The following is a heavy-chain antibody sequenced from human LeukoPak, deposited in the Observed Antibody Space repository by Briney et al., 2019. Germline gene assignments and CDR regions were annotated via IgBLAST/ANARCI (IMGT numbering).Heavy chain of an antibody. CDR2: ISGSGGST. D-gene: IGHD6-19*01. V-gene: IGHV3-23*01. J-gene: IGHJ3*01. Sequence: GGSLRFSCAASGFTFSSYAMSWVRQAPGKGLEWVSAISGSGGSTYYADSVKGRFTISRDNSKNTLYLQMNSLRAEDTAVYYCAKGGLIAVAGFYWGQGTMVTVSS. CDR3: AKGGLIAVAGFY. CDR1: GFTFSSYA.